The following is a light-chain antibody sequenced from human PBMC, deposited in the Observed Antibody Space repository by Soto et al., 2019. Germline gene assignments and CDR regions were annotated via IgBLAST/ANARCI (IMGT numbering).Light chain of an antibody. CDR3: QQYYNWPRN. CDR1: QNIHTN. CDR2: GDS. J-gene: IGKJ5*01. Sequence: EIVMTHSPATLSVSPGERATLSCRAGQNIHTNLACYQQNPRQAPRLLFYGDSTGATGLPARFSGSGSGTEFTLTINSLQAEDCAVYYCQQYYNWPRNFGQGTRLEIK. V-gene: IGKV3-15*01.